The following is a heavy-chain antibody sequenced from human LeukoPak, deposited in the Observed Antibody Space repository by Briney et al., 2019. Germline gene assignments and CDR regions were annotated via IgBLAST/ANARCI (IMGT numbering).Heavy chain of an antibody. Sequence: GGSLRLACAASGFTFSSYGMHWVRQAPGKGLEWVAFIRYDGSNKYYADSVKGRFTISRDNSKNTLYLQMNSLRAEDTAVYYCARDFTYYDFWSGYYTAFDYWGQGTLVTVSS. D-gene: IGHD3-3*01. CDR2: IRYDGSNK. V-gene: IGHV3-30*02. CDR1: GFTFSSYG. J-gene: IGHJ4*02. CDR3: ARDFTYYDFWSGYYTAFDY.